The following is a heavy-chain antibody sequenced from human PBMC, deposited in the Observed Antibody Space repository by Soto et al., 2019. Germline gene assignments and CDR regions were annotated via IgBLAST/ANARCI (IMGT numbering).Heavy chain of an antibody. J-gene: IGHJ4*02. CDR3: ATGGVVTAIPFDY. V-gene: IGHV3-43*01. D-gene: IGHD2-21*02. Sequence: EVQLVESGGVVVQPGGSLRLSCAASGFTFDDYTMHWVRQAPGKGLEWVSLISWDGGSTYYADSVKGRFTISRDNSKNSLYLQMNSLRTEDTALYYCATGGVVTAIPFDYWGQGTLVTVSS. CDR2: ISWDGGST. CDR1: GFTFDDYT.